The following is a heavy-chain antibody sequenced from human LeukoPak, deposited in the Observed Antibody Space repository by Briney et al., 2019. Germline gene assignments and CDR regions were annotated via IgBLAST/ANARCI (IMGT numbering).Heavy chain of an antibody. CDR2: ISSDGNTE. J-gene: IGHJ4*02. CDR3: ARDIVNGPFVTSLES. Sequence: GGSPRLSCAASGFSLTTYPMNWIRQVPGKGLEWVSHISSDGNTEYYADSVRVRFTMSRDNAKNSLDLHMNSLRTEDTAVYYCARDIVNGPFVTSLESWGQGALVTVSS. V-gene: IGHV3-48*03. D-gene: IGHD2-8*01. CDR1: GFSLTTYP.